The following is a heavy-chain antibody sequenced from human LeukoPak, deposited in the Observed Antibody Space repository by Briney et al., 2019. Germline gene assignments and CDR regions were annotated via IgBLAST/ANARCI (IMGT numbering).Heavy chain of an antibody. CDR2: IYHSGST. D-gene: IGHD2-21*02. V-gene: IGHV4-4*02. CDR3: ARGDCGGDCHNPWRWFDP. CDR1: GGSISSSNW. J-gene: IGHJ5*02. Sequence: SETLSLTCAVSGGSISSSNWWSWVRQPPGKGLEWIGEIYHSGSTNYNPSLKSRVTISVDKSKNQFSLKLSSVTAADTAVYYCARGDCGGDCHNPWRWFDPWGQGTLVTVSS.